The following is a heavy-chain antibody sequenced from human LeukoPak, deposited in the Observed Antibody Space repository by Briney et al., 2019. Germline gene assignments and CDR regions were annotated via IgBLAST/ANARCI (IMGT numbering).Heavy chain of an antibody. J-gene: IGHJ3*01. Sequence: GGSLRLSCAASGFTFPNYVISWVRQAPGKGLEWVSGISGSGSNTYYADSVKGRFTISRDNSKNTLYLQMNSLRAEDAAVYYCANEYSKGDVWGQGTMVTVSS. D-gene: IGHD4-11*01. CDR3: ANEYSKGDV. V-gene: IGHV3-23*01. CDR2: ISGSGSNT. CDR1: GFTFPNYV.